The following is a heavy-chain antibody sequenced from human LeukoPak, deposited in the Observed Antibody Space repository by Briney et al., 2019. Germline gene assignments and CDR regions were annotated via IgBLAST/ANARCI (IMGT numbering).Heavy chain of an antibody. J-gene: IGHJ3*02. CDR2: IYYSGST. Sequence: SETLSLTCTVSGGSISSSSYYWSWIRQPPGKGLEWIGYIYYSGSTNYNPSLKSRVTISVDTSKNQFSLKLSSVTAADTAVYYCARLVGATTSREGAFDIWGQGTMVTVSS. CDR3: ARLVGATTSREGAFDI. CDR1: GGSISSSSYY. D-gene: IGHD1-26*01. V-gene: IGHV4-61*05.